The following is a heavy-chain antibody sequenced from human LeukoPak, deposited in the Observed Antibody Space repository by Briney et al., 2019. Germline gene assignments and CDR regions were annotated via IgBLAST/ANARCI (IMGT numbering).Heavy chain of an antibody. CDR1: GFTFDDYA. V-gene: IGHV3-9*01. J-gene: IGHJ5*02. CDR3: ARGGSYQLLYWFDP. CDR2: ISWNSGSI. D-gene: IGHD2-2*01. Sequence: GRSLRLSCAASGFTFDDYAMHWVRQAPGKGLEWVSGISWNSGSIGYADSVKGRFTISRDNAKNSLYLQMNSLRAEDTALYYCARGGSYQLLYWFDPWGQGTLVTVSS.